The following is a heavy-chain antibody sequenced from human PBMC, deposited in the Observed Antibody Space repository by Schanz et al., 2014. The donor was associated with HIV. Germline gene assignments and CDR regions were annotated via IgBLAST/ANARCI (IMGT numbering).Heavy chain of an antibody. CDR1: GYTFTSYG. V-gene: IGHV1-18*01. CDR3: ARDGNELGYNWFDP. D-gene: IGHD7-27*01. Sequence: QVQLVQSGAEVKKPGASVKVSCKASGYTFTSYGISWVRQAPGQGLEWMGWISAYNGNTKYAQKLQGRLTMTTDTSTSPAYMELRSMRSDDTAGYYCARDGNELGYNWFDPWGQGTLVTVSS. J-gene: IGHJ5*02. CDR2: ISAYNGNT.